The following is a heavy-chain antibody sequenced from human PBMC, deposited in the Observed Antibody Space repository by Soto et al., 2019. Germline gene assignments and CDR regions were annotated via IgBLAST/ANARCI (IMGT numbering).Heavy chain of an antibody. J-gene: IGHJ4*02. CDR3: ARVGLTGPFFFDY. Sequence: PSETLSLTCAVYGGSFSGYYWSWIRQPPGKGLEWIGEINHRGSTNYNPSLKSRVTISVDTSKNQFSLKLSSVTAADTAVYYCARVGLTGPFFFDYWGQGTLVTVSS. CDR1: GGSFSGYY. D-gene: IGHD1-26*01. CDR2: INHRGST. V-gene: IGHV4-34*01.